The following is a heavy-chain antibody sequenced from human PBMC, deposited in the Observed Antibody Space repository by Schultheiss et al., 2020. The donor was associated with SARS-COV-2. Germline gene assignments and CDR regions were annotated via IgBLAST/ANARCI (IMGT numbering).Heavy chain of an antibody. D-gene: IGHD6-19*01. J-gene: IGHJ4*02. Sequence: SGPTLVKPTQTLTLTCTFSGFSLSTSGVGVGWIRQPPGKALEWLALIYWNDDKRYSPSLKSRLTITMDTSKTQVVLTMTNMYPVDTATYYCAHSRRLVFYFDYWGQGTLVTVSS. CDR2: IYWNDDK. CDR1: GFSLSTSGVG. V-gene: IGHV2-5*01. CDR3: AHSRRLVFYFDY.